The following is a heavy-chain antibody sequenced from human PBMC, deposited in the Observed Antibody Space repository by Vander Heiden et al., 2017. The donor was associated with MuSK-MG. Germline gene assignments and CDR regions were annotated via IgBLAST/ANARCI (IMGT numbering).Heavy chain of an antibody. CDR3: ARATYYDFWSGYLD. D-gene: IGHD3-3*01. J-gene: IGHJ4*02. CDR2: ISSSGSTI. Sequence: EVQLVESGGGLVQPGGSLRLSCAASGFTFSSYEMNWVRQAPGKGLEWVSYISSSGSTIYYADSVKGRFTISRDNAKNSLYLQMNSLRAEDTAVYYCARATYYDFWSGYLDWGQGTLVTVSS. V-gene: IGHV3-48*03. CDR1: GFTFSSYE.